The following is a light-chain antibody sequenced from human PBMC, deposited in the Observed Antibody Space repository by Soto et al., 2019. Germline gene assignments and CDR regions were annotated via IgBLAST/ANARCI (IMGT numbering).Light chain of an antibody. CDR2: GAS. J-gene: IGKJ2*01. V-gene: IGKV3-20*01. CDR1: QSVSNNH. CDR3: QQYGSSTYT. Sequence: EIALTQSPGSLSLSPRERATLSCRASQSVSNNHLAWYQQKTGQAPRLLIYGASRRATGIPDRFSGSGSGTEFTLTISRLEPEDFAVYYCQQYGSSTYTFGQGTKVDIK.